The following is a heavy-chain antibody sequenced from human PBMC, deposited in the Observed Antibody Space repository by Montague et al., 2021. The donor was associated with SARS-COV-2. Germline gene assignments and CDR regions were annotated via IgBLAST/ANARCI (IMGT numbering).Heavy chain of an antibody. CDR1: GGSISSGGYY. D-gene: IGHD5-12*01. V-gene: IGHV4-61*08. J-gene: IGHJ6*02. CDR3: ARVEFDGGYDSVPLDV. CDR2: IYYSGXT. Sequence: SETLSLTCTVSGGSISSGGYYWSWIRQPAGKGLEWIGYIYYSGXTXYXXXXKXRVTISVDTSKNQFSLKLRSVTAADTAVYYCARVEFDGGYDSVPLDVWGQGTTVTVSS.